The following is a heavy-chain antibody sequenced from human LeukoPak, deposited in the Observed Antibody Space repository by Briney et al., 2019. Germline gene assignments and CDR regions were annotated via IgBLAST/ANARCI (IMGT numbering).Heavy chain of an antibody. D-gene: IGHD6-25*01. Sequence: PSETLSLTCSVAVDSISIYYWSWLRQPPGKGLQWIGYINYSGSTNYNHSLKSRVTVSVDTSKNQFSLELSSLTAADMAVYYWARGGTRLYTSGSLDYWGQGILVTVSS. CDR1: VDSISIYY. CDR3: ARGGTRLYTSGSLDY. J-gene: IGHJ4*02. V-gene: IGHV4-59*01. CDR2: INYSGST.